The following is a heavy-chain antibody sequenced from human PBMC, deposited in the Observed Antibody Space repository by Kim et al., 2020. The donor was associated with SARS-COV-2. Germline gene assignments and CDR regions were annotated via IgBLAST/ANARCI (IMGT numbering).Heavy chain of an antibody. CDR1: GGSISSYY. CDR3: ARAWAVPGMDV. V-gene: IGHV4-59*13. CDR2: IYYSGST. J-gene: IGHJ6*02. D-gene: IGHD4-17*01. Sequence: SETLSLTCTVSGGSISSYYWSWIRQPPGKGLEWIGYIYYSGSTNYNPSLKSRVTISVDTSKNQFSLKLSSVTAADTAVYYCARAWAVPGMDVWGQGTTVT.